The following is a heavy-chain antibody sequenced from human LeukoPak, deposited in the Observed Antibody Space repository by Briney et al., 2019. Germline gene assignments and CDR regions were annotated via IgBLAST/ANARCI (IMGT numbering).Heavy chain of an antibody. CDR2: INPSGGST. Sequence: ASVKVSCKASGYTFTSYYMHWVRQAPGQGLEWMGIINPSGGSTSYAQKFQGRVTMTTDTSTTTAYMELRSLRSDDTAVYYCSRGDDILTGYYSGLDYWGQGTLVTVSS. J-gene: IGHJ4*02. V-gene: IGHV1-46*01. D-gene: IGHD3-9*01. CDR1: GYTFTSYY. CDR3: SRGDDILTGYYSGLDY.